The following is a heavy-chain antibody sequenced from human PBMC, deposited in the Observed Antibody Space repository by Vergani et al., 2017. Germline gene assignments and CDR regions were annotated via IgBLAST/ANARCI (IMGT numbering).Heavy chain of an antibody. D-gene: IGHD6-6*01. Sequence: QVQLVQSGAEVKKPGSSVKVSCKASGGTFSSYAISWVRQAPGQGIEWMGGIIPIFGTANYAQKFQGRVTITADESTSTAYMELSSLRSEDTSVYYCARGRQGSSSYFYYYYYGMDVWGQGTTVTVSS. V-gene: IGHV1-69*01. CDR3: ARGRQGSSSYFYYYYYGMDV. CDR1: GGTFSSYA. CDR2: IIPIFGTA. J-gene: IGHJ6*02.